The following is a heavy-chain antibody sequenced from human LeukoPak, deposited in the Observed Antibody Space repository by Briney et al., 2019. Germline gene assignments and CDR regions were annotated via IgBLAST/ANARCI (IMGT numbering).Heavy chain of an antibody. D-gene: IGHD3-10*02. Sequence: GGSLRLSCSASGFNFKTHTMNWVRQAPGKGLEWVSSIDATSSYIYYAGSVKGRFTISRDNSKNSLYLQMNSLRAEDTAVYYCAELGITMIGGVWGKGTTVTISS. V-gene: IGHV3-21*01. CDR1: GFNFKTHT. CDR3: AELGITMIGGV. CDR2: IDATSSYI. J-gene: IGHJ6*04.